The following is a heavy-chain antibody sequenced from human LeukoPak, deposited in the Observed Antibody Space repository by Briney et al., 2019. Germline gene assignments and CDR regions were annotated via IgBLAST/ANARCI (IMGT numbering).Heavy chain of an antibody. CDR2: IYHSGST. J-gene: IGHJ4*02. CDR3: ARMTYDSSGYYPLFDF. D-gene: IGHD3-22*01. Sequence: SQTLSLTCAVSGGSISSGGYSWSWIRQPPGKGLEWIGYIYHSGSTYYNPSLKSRVTISVVRFKNQFSLKLSSVTAADTAVYYCARMTYDSSGYYPLFDFWGQGTLVTVSS. CDR1: GGSISSGGYS. V-gene: IGHV4-30-2*01.